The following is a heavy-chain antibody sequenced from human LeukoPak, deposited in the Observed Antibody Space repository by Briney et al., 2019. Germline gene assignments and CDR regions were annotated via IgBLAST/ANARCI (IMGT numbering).Heavy chain of an antibody. D-gene: IGHD6-13*01. Sequence: PGGSLRLSCAASGFTVSSNYMSWVRQAPGKGLEWVSVIYSGGSTYYADSVKGRFTISRDNSKNTLYLQMNSLRAEDTAVYYCARDRGRGQLVPLFDYWGQGTLVTVSS. CDR3: ARDRGRGQLVPLFDY. CDR1: GFTVSSNY. J-gene: IGHJ4*02. V-gene: IGHV3-53*01. CDR2: IYSGGST.